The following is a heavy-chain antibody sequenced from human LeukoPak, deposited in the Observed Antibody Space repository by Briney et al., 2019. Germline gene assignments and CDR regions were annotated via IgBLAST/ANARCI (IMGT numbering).Heavy chain of an antibody. D-gene: IGHD2-21*02. CDR3: AKCGGGGCYSYGMDV. V-gene: IGHV3-23*01. CDR1: GFTFSSYA. CDR2: ISGSGGST. J-gene: IGHJ6*02. Sequence: PGGSLRLSCAASGFTFSSYAMSWVRQAPGKGLGWVSAISGSGGSTFYADSVKGRFTISRDNSKNTLYLQMNSLRAEDTAVYYCAKCGGGGCYSYGMDVWGQGTTVTVSS.